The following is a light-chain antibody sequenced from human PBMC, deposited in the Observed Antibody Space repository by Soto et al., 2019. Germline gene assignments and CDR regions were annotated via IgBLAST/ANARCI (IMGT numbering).Light chain of an antibody. V-gene: IGKV3-20*01. Sequence: EVVLTQSPATLSVSPGEVVSLSFRASQGIVDTLAWYQHKPGQTPRLLVYGASNRATGIPDRFSGSGSGTDFTLTISRLEPEDFAVYYCQQHGSSPITFGQGTRLEIK. CDR1: QGIVDT. CDR2: GAS. J-gene: IGKJ5*01. CDR3: QQHGSSPIT.